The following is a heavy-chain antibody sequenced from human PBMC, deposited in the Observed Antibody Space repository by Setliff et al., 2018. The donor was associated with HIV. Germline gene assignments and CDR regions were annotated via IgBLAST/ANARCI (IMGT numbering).Heavy chain of an antibody. CDR2: ISPQNGNT. Sequence: GASVKVSCKASGYRFTNHGISWVRQAPRQGLEWMAWISPQNGNTEFAQKFHHRVSMTADRSSNIAYMELRSLTFEDTAIYYCARDGRFDYDSSGYAGPEFDQWGQGTLVTSPQ. D-gene: IGHD3-22*01. V-gene: IGHV1-18*01. J-gene: IGHJ4*02. CDR3: ARDGRFDYDSSGYAGPEFDQ. CDR1: GYRFTNHG.